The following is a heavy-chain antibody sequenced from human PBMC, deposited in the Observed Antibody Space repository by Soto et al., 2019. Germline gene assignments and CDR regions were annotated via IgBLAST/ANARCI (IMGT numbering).Heavy chain of an antibody. CDR2: IYFNGNT. CDR1: SASFSKYY. J-gene: IGHJ4*02. V-gene: IGHV4-59*01. CDR3: ASVTFGGVVLAH. D-gene: IGHD3-16*01. Sequence: SETLSLTCTVSSASFSKYYWSWIRQPPGKGLEWIGYIYFNGNTNYNPSLKRRVTISIDTSKKQISLNLTSVTDADTAVCYCASVTFGGVVLAHWGQGTLVTVS.